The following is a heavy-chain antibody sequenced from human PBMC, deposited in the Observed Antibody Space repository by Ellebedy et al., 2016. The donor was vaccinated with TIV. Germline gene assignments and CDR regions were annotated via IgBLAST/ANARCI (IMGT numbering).Heavy chain of an antibody. CDR1: GGSINNYY. V-gene: IGHV4-59*01. CDR2: IYYTWTT. Sequence: MPSETLSLTCTVSGGSINNYYWSWIRQPPGKGLEWIGYIYYTWTTNYNPSLKSRVTMSFYTSKNQFSLKLSYLTAADTAVYYCAGVGGGHSPPLYWGQGTLVTVSS. D-gene: IGHD3-16*01. CDR3: AGVGGGHSPPLY. J-gene: IGHJ4*02.